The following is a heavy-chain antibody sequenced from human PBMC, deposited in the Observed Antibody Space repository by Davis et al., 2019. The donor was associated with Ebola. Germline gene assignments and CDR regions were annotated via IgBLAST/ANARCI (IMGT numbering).Heavy chain of an antibody. J-gene: IGHJ4*02. V-gene: IGHV3-7*03. Sequence: GESLKISCAASGFTFSSYWMSWVRQAPGKGLEWVANIKQDGSEKYYVDSVKGRFTISRDNAKNSLYLQMNSLRAEDTAVYYCAKEGAVAARLYFDYWGQGTLVTVSS. CDR1: GFTFSSYW. CDR3: AKEGAVAARLYFDY. CDR2: IKQDGSEK. D-gene: IGHD6-6*01.